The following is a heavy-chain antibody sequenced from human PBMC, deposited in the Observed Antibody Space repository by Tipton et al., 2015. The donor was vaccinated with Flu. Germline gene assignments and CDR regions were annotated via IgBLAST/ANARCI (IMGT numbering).Heavy chain of an antibody. CDR2: IGGTVGHT. Sequence: SLRLSCAASGFTFSSYAMSWIRQAPGKGLEWVSVIGGTVGHTYYADSVKGRFTISRDDSKNTLYLQMNSLRAEDTAVYYCARVGPGRDAAGVADFDFWGQGTLVTVSS. V-gene: IGHV3-23*01. CDR1: GFTFSSYA. D-gene: IGHD3/OR15-3a*01. CDR3: ARVGPGRDAAGVADFDF. J-gene: IGHJ4*02.